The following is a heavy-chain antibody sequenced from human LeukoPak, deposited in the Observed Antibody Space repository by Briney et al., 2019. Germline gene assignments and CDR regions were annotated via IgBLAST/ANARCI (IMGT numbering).Heavy chain of an antibody. CDR3: ARDPMVRDITNFDY. CDR2: ISYDGSNK. Sequence: PGRSLRLSCAPSGFTFSSYAMHWVRQAPGKGLEWVAVISYDGSNKYYADSVKGRFTISRDNSKNTLYLQMNSLRAEDTAVYYCARDPMVRDITNFDYWGQGTLVTVSS. J-gene: IGHJ4*02. D-gene: IGHD3-10*01. V-gene: IGHV3-30-3*01. CDR1: GFTFSSYA.